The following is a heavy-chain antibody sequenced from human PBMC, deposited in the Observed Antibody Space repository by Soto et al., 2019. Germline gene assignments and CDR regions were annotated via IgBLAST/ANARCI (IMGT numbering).Heavy chain of an antibody. CDR1: GYTLTNYD. Sequence: ASVKGSRKASGYTLTNYDIKWGRQAPGQGLEWMGWMNPNSGNTGYAQKFQGRVTMTRNTSISTAYMELSSLRSEDTAVYYCARGVDDILTGINWFDPWGQGTLVTVSS. CDR2: MNPNSGNT. CDR3: ARGVDDILTGINWFDP. D-gene: IGHD3-9*01. J-gene: IGHJ5*02. V-gene: IGHV1-8*01.